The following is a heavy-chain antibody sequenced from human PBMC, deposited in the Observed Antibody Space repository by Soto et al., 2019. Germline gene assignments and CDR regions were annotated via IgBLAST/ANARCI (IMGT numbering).Heavy chain of an antibody. V-gene: IGHV4-34*01. CDR2: INHSGST. J-gene: IGHJ5*02. CDR3: ARARPGYSSSWYLGAGWFDP. D-gene: IGHD6-13*01. CDR1: GGSFSGYY. Sequence: QVQLQQWGAGLLKPSETLSLTCAVYGGSFSGYYWSWIRQPPGKGLEWIGEINHSGSTNYNPSLKRRVTISVDTSKNQFSLKLSSVTAADTAVYYCARARPGYSSSWYLGAGWFDPWGQGTLVTVSS.